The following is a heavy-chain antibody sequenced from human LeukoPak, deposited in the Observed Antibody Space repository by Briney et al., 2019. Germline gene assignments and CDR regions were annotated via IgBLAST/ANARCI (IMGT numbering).Heavy chain of an antibody. J-gene: IGHJ5*02. D-gene: IGHD1-14*01. CDR2: IRTEAHSYAT. Sequence: GGSLKLSCAASGFTFSGSTMYWVRQAPGKGLEWVGRIRTEAHSYATEYAASVKGRFTISRDDSENTAYLQMNSLKSEDTAVYYCTRLPVSNWFDPWGQGTLVTVSS. V-gene: IGHV3-73*01. CDR3: TRLPVSNWFDP. CDR1: GFTFSGST.